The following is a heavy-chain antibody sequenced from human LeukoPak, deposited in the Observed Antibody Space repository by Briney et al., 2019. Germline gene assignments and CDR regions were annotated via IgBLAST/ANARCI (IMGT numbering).Heavy chain of an antibody. CDR1: GGSVIDYY. D-gene: IGHD4-11*01. Sequence: PSETLSLTCAVSGGSVIDYYWSWIRQPPGKGLEWIGEISQSGNTNYNPSVKSRVSISVDMSENQVSLRVTSVTAADTAVYYCARGLTDSKRYYDYYYYMDVWGKGTTVIVSS. V-gene: IGHV4-34*01. CDR3: ARGLTDSKRYYDYYYYMDV. CDR2: ISQSGNT. J-gene: IGHJ6*03.